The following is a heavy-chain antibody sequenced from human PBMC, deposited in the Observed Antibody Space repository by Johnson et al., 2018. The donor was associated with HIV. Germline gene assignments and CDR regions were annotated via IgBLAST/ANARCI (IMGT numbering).Heavy chain of an antibody. CDR2: INWNGGST. V-gene: IGHV3-20*04. D-gene: IGHD3-3*01. CDR1: GFTFDDYG. CDR3: ARGRGITIFGVVIADAFDI. J-gene: IGHJ3*02. Sequence: VHLVESGGGVIRPGGSLRLSCAASGFTFDDYGMSWVRQAPGKGLEWVSGINWNGGSTGYADSVKGRVTISSDNAKNSLYLQRNSLRAEDTALYYCARGRGITIFGVVIADAFDIWGQGTMVTVSS.